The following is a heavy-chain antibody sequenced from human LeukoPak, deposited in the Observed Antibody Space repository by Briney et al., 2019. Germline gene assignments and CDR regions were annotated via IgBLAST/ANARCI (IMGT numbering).Heavy chain of an antibody. CDR3: ARGPRTGYYYYMDV. CDR2: IYHSGST. V-gene: IGHV4-30-2*01. CDR1: GGSITSGGDY. Sequence: SETLSLTCTVSGGSITSGGDYWSWIRQPPGKGLEWIGYIYHSGSTYYNPSLKSRVTISVDRSKNQFSLRLSSVTAADTAVYYCARGPRTGYYYYMDVWGKGTTVTVSS. J-gene: IGHJ6*03.